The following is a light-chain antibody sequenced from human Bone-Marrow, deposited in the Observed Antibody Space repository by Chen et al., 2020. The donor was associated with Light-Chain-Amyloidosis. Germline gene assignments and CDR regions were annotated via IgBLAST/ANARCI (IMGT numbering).Light chain of an antibody. Sequence: QSALTQPASVSGFPGQSITISCTGTKNDVGGHAFVPWYQRHPGKAPKFLIYEDTERASGVTNRFSGSKSGNTASLTISGLQAADEADYYCSSFAAGSTWVFGGGTSLTVL. CDR1: KNDVGGHAF. CDR3: SSFAAGSTWV. CDR2: EDT. J-gene: IGLJ3*02. V-gene: IGLV2-23*01.